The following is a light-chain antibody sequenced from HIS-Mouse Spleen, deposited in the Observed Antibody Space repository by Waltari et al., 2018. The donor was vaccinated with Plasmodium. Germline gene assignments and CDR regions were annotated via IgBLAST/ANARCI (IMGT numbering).Light chain of an antibody. J-gene: IGKJ1*01. CDR1: QSISSY. CDR2: AAS. CDR3: QQSYSTWT. Sequence: DIQMTQSPSSLSASVGDRVTITCRASQSISSYLNWYQQKPGKAPKLLIYAASSLQSGGPSRFSGSGSGTDFTLSISSLQPEDFATYYWQQSYSTWTFGQGTKVEIK. V-gene: IGKV1-39*01.